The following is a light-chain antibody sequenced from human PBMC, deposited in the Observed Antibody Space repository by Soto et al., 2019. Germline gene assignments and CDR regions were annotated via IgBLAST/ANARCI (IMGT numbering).Light chain of an antibody. V-gene: IGKV3-20*01. Sequence: EIVLTQSPGTLSLSPGERATLSCRASQSVSNTYLAWYQQKPGQAPRLLIYDASSRATGIPDRFSGSGSGTDFPRTISRLEPEDFAVYYCQQYGRSPGLFTFGPGTKVDIK. CDR1: QSVSNTY. CDR2: DAS. J-gene: IGKJ3*01. CDR3: QQYGRSPGLFT.